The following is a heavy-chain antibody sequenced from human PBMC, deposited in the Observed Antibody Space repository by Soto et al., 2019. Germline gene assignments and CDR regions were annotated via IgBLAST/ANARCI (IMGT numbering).Heavy chain of an antibody. V-gene: IGHV1-69*01. CDR3: ARDLALDSSSRRAERLGFDY. J-gene: IGHJ4*02. CDR2: IIPIFGTA. Sequence: QVQLVQSGAEVKKPGSSVKVSCKASGGTFSSYAISWVRQAPGQGLEWMGGIIPIFGTANYAQKFQGRVTITADESTSTAYMGLSSLSSEDTAVYYCARDLALDSSSRRAERLGFDYWGQGTLVTVSS. D-gene: IGHD6-13*01. CDR1: GGTFSSYA.